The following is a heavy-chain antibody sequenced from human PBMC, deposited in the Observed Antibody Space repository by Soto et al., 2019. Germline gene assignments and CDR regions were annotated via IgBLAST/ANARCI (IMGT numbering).Heavy chain of an antibody. J-gene: IGHJ5*01. V-gene: IGHV1-8*01. CDR2: VSPNSGNT. Sequence: ASVKVSCKASGYTFTDYDMNWVRQAPGQGLEWMGWVSPNSGNTVYAQKFQDRVTMTRDTSISTAYMELNNLRFEDTAMYYCARGRFYSETSTWFAFWGQGTPVTVSS. CDR1: GYTFTDYD. CDR3: ARGRFYSETSTWFAF. D-gene: IGHD2-2*01.